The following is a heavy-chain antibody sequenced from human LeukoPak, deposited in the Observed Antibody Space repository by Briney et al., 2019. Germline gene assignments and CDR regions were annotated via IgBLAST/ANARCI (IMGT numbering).Heavy chain of an antibody. J-gene: IGHJ4*02. D-gene: IGHD2-2*02. CDR1: GFTFSSYG. CDR2: ISSSSSTI. Sequence: GRSLRLSCGASGFTFSSYGMHWVRQAPGKGLEWVSYISSSSSTIYYADSVKGRFTISRDNAKNSLYLQMSSLRAEDTAVYYCASYCSSTSCYRGYFDYWGQGTLVTVSS. CDR3: ASYCSSTSCYRGYFDY. V-gene: IGHV3-48*01.